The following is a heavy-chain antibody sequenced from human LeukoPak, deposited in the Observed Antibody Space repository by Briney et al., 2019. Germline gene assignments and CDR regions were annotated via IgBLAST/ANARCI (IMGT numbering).Heavy chain of an antibody. CDR2: ISGSGGST. J-gene: IGHJ4*02. CDR1: GSTFSSYA. D-gene: IGHD5-12*01. V-gene: IGHV3-23*01. Sequence: PGGSLRLSCAASGSTFSSYAMSWVRQAPGKGLEWVSAISGSGGSTYYADSVKGRFTISRDNSKNTLYLQMNSLRAEDTAVYYCAKGGGYSGYEIFDYWGQGTLVTVSS. CDR3: AKGGGYSGYEIFDY.